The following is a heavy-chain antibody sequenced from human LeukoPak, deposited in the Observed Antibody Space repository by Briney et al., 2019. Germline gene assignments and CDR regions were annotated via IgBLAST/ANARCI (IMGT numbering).Heavy chain of an antibody. CDR2: ISSSSSTR. D-gene: IGHD3-3*01. V-gene: IGHV3-48*01. Sequence: PGGSLRLSCAASGFTFSSYSMNWVRQAPGKGLEWVSYISSSSSTRYYADSVKGRFTISRENAKNSLYLQMNSLRAEDTAVYYCARSYYDFWSAETPFDYWGQGTLVTVSS. CDR1: GFTFSSYS. CDR3: ARSYYDFWSAETPFDY. J-gene: IGHJ4*02.